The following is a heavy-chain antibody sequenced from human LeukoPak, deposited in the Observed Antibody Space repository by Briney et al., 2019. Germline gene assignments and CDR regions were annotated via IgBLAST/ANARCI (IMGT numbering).Heavy chain of an antibody. Sequence: GGSLRLSCAASGFAFSTYSMNWVRQAPGKGLEWVSYIRSDSSIIYYADSVKGRFTISRDNGKNSLYLQMNSLRAEDTAVYFCARVQAGKWDFDYWGQGTLVTVSS. CDR3: ARVQAGKWDFDY. V-gene: IGHV3-48*01. D-gene: IGHD2-8*01. J-gene: IGHJ4*02. CDR2: IRSDSSII. CDR1: GFAFSTYS.